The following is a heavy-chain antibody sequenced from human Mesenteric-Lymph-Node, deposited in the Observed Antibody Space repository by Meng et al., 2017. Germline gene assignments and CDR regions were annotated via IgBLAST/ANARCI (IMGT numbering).Heavy chain of an antibody. J-gene: IGHJ6*02. CDR3: ARAFAVDIVVVPAAMDPTNYYYYYGMDV. D-gene: IGHD2-2*03. CDR2: ISAYNGNT. V-gene: IGHV1-18*01. CDR1: GYTFTSYG. Sequence: ASVKVSCKASGYTFTSYGISWVRQAPGQGLEWMGWISAYNGNTNYAQNLQGRVTMTTDTSTSTAYMELSSLRSEDTAVYYCARAFAVDIVVVPAAMDPTNYYYYYGMDVWGQGTTVTVSS.